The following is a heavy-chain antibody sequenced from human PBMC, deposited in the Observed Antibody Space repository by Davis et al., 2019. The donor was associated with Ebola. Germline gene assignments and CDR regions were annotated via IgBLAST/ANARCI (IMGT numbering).Heavy chain of an antibody. V-gene: IGHV1-3*01. Sequence: AASVKVSCKGSGYTFNMYVMHWLRQAPGQGLEWLGWINADNGNSAFSQNFQHRFTMTTDTSANTVYMYLNSLTSEDTAIYFCARAHDGLDVWGLGTTVTVSS. D-gene: IGHD1-1*01. CDR1: GYTFNMYV. CDR3: ARAHDGLDV. CDR2: INADNGNS. J-gene: IGHJ6*02.